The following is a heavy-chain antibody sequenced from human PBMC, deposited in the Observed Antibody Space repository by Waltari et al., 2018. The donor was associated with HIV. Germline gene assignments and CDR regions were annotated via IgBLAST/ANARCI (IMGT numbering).Heavy chain of an antibody. CDR2: INWNSDNI. Sequence: EVQLVESGGDLVQPGRSLRLSCAASGFTFDDYAMHWVRQAPGKGLGGVSGINWNSDNIGYADSVKGRFTISRDHAKNSLYLQMNSLRPEDTALYYCAKAYDSSGFQYYFDYWGQGTLVTVSS. CDR1: GFTFDDYA. J-gene: IGHJ4*02. CDR3: AKAYDSSGFQYYFDY. V-gene: IGHV3-9*01. D-gene: IGHD3-22*01.